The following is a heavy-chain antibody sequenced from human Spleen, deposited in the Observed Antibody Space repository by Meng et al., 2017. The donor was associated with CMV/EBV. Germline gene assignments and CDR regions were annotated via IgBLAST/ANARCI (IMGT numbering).Heavy chain of an antibody. Sequence: VQLVQSGAEVQKPGSAVKVSCKASGRTFSSYAISWVRQAPGQGLEWMGGIIPIFGTANYAQKFQGRVTITADESTSTAYMELSSLRSEDTAVYYCASGYCSGGSCKTAFDYWGQGTLVTVSS. J-gene: IGHJ4*02. CDR3: ASGYCSGGSCKTAFDY. V-gene: IGHV1-69*01. CDR1: GRTFSSYA. D-gene: IGHD2-15*01. CDR2: IIPIFGTA.